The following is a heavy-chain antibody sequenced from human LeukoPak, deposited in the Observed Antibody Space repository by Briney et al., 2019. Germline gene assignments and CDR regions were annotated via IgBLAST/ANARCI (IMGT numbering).Heavy chain of an antibody. J-gene: IGHJ3*01. Sequence: ASVKVSCKASGYTFTGYYMHWVRQAPGQGLEWMGRFDPYSGGASYALKFEGRVTVTRDPSISTDYMELSRLRPDDTAVYYCAGGGGSYGDVWGQGTAATVSS. V-gene: IGHV1-2*06. D-gene: IGHD1-26*01. CDR2: FDPYSGGA. CDR3: AGGGGSYGDV. CDR1: GYTFTGYY.